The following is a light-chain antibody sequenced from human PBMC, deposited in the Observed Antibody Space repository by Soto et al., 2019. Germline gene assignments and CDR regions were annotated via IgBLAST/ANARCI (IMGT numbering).Light chain of an antibody. CDR1: QSGSNNY. J-gene: IGKJ1*01. Sequence: EIVLTQSPGTLSLSPGERATLSCRASQSGSNNYLAWYQQKPGQAPRLLIYGASNRATGIPDRFSGSGSGTDFTLTISRLEPEDFAVYYCQQYGSSVTFGQGTKVDTK. CDR3: QQYGSSVT. CDR2: GAS. V-gene: IGKV3-20*01.